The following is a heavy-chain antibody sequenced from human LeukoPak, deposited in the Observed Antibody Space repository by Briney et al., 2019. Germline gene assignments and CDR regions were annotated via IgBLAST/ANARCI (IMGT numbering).Heavy chain of an antibody. CDR2: IYYSGST. CDR3: ARLTAMVTGELDF. J-gene: IGHJ4*02. V-gene: IGHV4-61*01. Sequence: SETLSLTCTVSGGSVSSGSYYWSWIRQPPGKGLEWIGYIYYSGSTNYNPSLKSRVTISVDTSKNQFSLKLRSVTASDTAVFYCARLTAMVTGELDFWGQGTLVTVSS. CDR1: GGSVSSGSYY. D-gene: IGHD5-18*01.